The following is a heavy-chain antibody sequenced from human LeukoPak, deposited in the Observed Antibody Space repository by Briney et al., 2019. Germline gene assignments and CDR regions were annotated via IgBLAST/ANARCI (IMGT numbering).Heavy chain of an antibody. D-gene: IGHD2-2*01. Sequence: GGSLRLSCAASGFTFSSYGMHWVRQAPGKGLEWVAVIWYDGSNKYYADSVKGRFTISRDNSKNTLYLQMNSLRAEDTAVYYCARGSAGVVVPAAIERIGPWGQGTLVTVSS. J-gene: IGHJ5*02. CDR3: ARGSAGVVVPAAIERIGP. CDR1: GFTFSSYG. V-gene: IGHV3-33*01. CDR2: IWYDGSNK.